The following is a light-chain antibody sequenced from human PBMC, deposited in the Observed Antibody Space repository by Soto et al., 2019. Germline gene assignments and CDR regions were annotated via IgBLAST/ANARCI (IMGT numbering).Light chain of an antibody. CDR3: QQYGSSPRT. V-gene: IGKV3-20*01. CDR1: QSVTSSY. Sequence: EIAMTQSPATLSVSPGERATLSCTASQSVTSSYLAWYQQKPGQAPRILIFGASSRAAGIPDRFSGSGSGTDFTLTISRLEPEDFAVYYCQQYGSSPRTFGQGTKVDI. J-gene: IGKJ1*01. CDR2: GAS.